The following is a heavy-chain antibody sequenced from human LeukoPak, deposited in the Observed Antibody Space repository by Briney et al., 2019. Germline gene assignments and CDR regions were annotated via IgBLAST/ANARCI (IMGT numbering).Heavy chain of an antibody. J-gene: IGHJ4*02. CDR2: INSDGSST. CDR3: ARSRLYGSGSYSPPDY. D-gene: IGHD3-10*01. CDR1: GFTFSSYW. V-gene: IGHV3-74*01. Sequence: PGGSLRLSCAASGFTFSSYWMHWVRKAPGKGLVWVSRINSDGSSTSYADSVKGRFTISRDNAKNTLYLQMNSLRAEDTAVYYCARSRLYGSGSYSPPDYWGQGTLVTVSS.